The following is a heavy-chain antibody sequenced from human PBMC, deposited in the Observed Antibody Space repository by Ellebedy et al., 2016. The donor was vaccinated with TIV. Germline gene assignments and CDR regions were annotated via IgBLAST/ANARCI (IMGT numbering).Heavy chain of an antibody. CDR1: GYTFTGYY. V-gene: IGHV1-2*02. J-gene: IGHJ4*02. Sequence: AASVKVSCKASGYTFTGYYMHWVRQAPGQGLEWMGWINPNSGGTNYAQKFQGRVTMTRDTSISTAYMELSRLRSDDTAVYYCARANSGGYFYYFDYWGQGTLVTVSS. D-gene: IGHD6-19*01. CDR3: ARANSGGYFYYFDY. CDR2: INPNSGGT.